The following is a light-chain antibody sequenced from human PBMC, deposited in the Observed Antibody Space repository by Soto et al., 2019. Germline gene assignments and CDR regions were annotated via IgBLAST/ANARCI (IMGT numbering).Light chain of an antibody. CDR3: QHLDGYPRT. J-gene: IGKJ1*01. Sequence: DIQLTQSPSFLSASVGDRVSISCRASRAINTYLAWYQQEPGKAPKVVIYAASTLQSGVPSRFSGSGSGAAFTLTISSLQPEDFATYYCQHLDGYPRTFGQGTKVEI. CDR2: AAS. CDR1: RAINTY. V-gene: IGKV1-9*01.